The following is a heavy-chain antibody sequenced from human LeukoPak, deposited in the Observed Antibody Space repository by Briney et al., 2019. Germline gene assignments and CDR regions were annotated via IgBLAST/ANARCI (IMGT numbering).Heavy chain of an antibody. Sequence: GGSLRLSCAASGFTFGSYGMHWVRQAPGKGLEWVAFIRYDGSNKYYADSVKGRFTISRDNSKSTLYLQMNSLRAEDTAVYYCAKVDENYSSSTYFDYWGQGTLVTVSS. D-gene: IGHD6-6*01. CDR3: AKVDENYSSSTYFDY. V-gene: IGHV3-30*02. J-gene: IGHJ4*02. CDR1: GFTFGSYG. CDR2: IRYDGSNK.